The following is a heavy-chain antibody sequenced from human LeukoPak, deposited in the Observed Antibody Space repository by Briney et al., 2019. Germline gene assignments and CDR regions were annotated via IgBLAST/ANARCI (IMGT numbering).Heavy chain of an antibody. CDR2: IIPIFGTA. V-gene: IGHV1-69*05. J-gene: IGHJ4*02. D-gene: IGHD5-18*01. CDR3: ASSRGYCYGYSGY. CDR1: GGTFSNSA. Sequence: SVKVSCKASGGTFSNSAISWVRQAPGQGLEWMGGIIPIFGTANYAQKFQGRVTITTDESTSTAYMELSSLRSEDTAVYYCASSRGYCYGYSGYWGQGTLVTVSS.